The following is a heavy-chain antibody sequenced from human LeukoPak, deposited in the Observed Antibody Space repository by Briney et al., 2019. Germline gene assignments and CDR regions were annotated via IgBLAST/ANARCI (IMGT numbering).Heavy chain of an antibody. CDR2: IYYSGST. V-gene: IGHV4-39*01. J-gene: IGHJ6*02. CDR3: ARHDLVRGVITESMDV. Sequence: PSETLSLTCTVSGGSISDYYWGWIRQPPGKGLEWIGSIYYSGSTYYNPSLKSRVTISVDTSKNQFSLKLSSVTAADTAVYYCARHDLVRGVITESMDVWGQGTTVTVSS. CDR1: GGSISDYY. D-gene: IGHD3-10*01.